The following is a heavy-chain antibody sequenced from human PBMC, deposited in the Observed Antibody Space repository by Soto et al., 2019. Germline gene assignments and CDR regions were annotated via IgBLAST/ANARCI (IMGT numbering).Heavy chain of an antibody. CDR1: GYTFANYA. CDR2: INTGNART. CDR3: AREGALGGPNWFDP. D-gene: IGHD3-16*01. V-gene: IGHV1-3*04. Sequence: GASVKVSCKASGYTFANYALHWLRQAPGQRLEWMGWINTGNARTQYSQTFQDRITITRDTSATTAYMELGSLASEDTAVYYCAREGALGGPNWFDPSGQGTLVTVSS. J-gene: IGHJ5*02.